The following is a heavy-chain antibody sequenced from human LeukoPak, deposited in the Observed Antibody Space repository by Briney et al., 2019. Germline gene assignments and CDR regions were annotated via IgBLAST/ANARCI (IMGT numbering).Heavy chain of an antibody. CDR3: ARSDYGGNSGGAFFDY. V-gene: IGHV4-30-2*01. J-gene: IGHJ4*02. D-gene: IGHD4-23*01. Sequence: PSQTLSLTCTVSGGSISSGGYYWNWIRQPPGKGLEWIGYIYQSGSTYYSPSLRSRVTISLDRSRNQFSLKLSSVTAADTAVYYCARSDYGGNSGGAFFDYWGQGTLVTVSS. CDR1: GGSISSGGYY. CDR2: IYQSGST.